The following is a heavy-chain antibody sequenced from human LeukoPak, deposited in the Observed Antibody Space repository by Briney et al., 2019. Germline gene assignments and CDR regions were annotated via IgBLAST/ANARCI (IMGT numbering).Heavy chain of an antibody. CDR3: AREGRGTSSRALDY. D-gene: IGHD1-1*01. J-gene: IGHJ4*02. V-gene: IGHV4-34*01. CDR1: GGYFTDSD. CDR2: INDSGST. Sequence: PSETLSLTCAICGGYFTDSDWSWNRQPPGKGLEWIGDINDSGSTNSSPSLKSRVVISLETSKSQLSLKLSPVTAADTATYFRAREGRGTSSRALDYWGQGTLVTVSS.